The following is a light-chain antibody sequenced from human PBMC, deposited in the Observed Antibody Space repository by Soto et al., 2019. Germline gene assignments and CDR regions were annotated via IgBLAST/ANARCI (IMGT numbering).Light chain of an antibody. CDR3: QQRSNWPTT. CDR2: RAF. J-gene: IGKJ4*01. CDR1: LSVSSD. Sequence: EIVMTQSPATLSLSPGERATLSCRASLSVSSDLAWYRQKPGQAPRLLIYRAFTRATGIPARFSGSGFGTDFTLTISSLQSEDFAVYYCQQRSNWPTTFGGGTKVDIK. V-gene: IGKV3-15*01.